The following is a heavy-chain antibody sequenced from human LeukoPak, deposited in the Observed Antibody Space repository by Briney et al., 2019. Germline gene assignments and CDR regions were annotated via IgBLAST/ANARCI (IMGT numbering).Heavy chain of an antibody. V-gene: IGHV3-23*01. Sequence: GGSLRLSCAASGFTFSSYAMGWVRQAPGKGLEWVSGISASGGSTYYADSVKGRLTISRDNSKNTLYLQMNSLRAEDTAVYYCAKGGDYVWGSYRPDWFDPWGQGTLVTVSS. D-gene: IGHD3-16*02. J-gene: IGHJ5*02. CDR1: GFTFSSYA. CDR3: AKGGDYVWGSYRPDWFDP. CDR2: ISASGGST.